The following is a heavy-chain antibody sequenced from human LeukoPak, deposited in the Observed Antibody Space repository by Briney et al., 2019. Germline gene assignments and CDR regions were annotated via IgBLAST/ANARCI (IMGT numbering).Heavy chain of an antibody. J-gene: IGHJ4*02. Sequence: PSETLSLTCTVSGYSISSGYYWGWIRQPPGKGLEWIGSIYHSGSTYYNPSLKSRVTISVDTSKNQFSLKLSSVTAADTAVYYCARALGQLPSRYWGRGTLVTVSS. CDR2: IYHSGST. V-gene: IGHV4-38-2*02. CDR3: ARALGQLPSRY. D-gene: IGHD2-2*01. CDR1: GYSISSGYY.